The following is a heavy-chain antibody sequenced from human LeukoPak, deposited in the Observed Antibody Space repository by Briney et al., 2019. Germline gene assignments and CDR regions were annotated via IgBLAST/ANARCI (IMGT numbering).Heavy chain of an antibody. CDR3: TKKWFGDLGPLDN. J-gene: IGHJ4*02. CDR1: GFTFTTYG. D-gene: IGHD3-10*01. V-gene: IGHV3-23*01. CDR2: ISNDGGTT. Sequence: GGSLRLSCVGSGFTFTTYGMSWVRQAPGKGLEWVAGISNDGGTTHYADSVKGRFTISRDKSKKTLYMQMNSLRADDTAIYYCTKKWFGDLGPLDNWGQGTLVTVSS.